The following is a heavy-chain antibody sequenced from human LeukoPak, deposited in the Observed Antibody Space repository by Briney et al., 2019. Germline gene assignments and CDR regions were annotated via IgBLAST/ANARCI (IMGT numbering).Heavy chain of an antibody. CDR3: ARGYDVLTSYDYFDY. CDR1: GGSISSGGYS. D-gene: IGHD3-9*01. CDR2: MFDSGST. J-gene: IGHJ4*02. V-gene: IGHV4-30-2*01. Sequence: RASETLSLTCAVSGGSISSGGYSWSWLRQPPGKGLEWIGYMFDSGSTYYNPSLKSRVTISLDRSKNQFSLRLTSVTAADTAVYYCARGYDVLTSYDYFDYWGQGTLVTVSS.